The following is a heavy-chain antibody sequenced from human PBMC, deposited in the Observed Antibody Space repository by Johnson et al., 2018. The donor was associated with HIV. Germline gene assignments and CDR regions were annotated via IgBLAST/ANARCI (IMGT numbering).Heavy chain of an antibody. V-gene: IGHV3-20*04. CDR2: IDWNGGST. CDR3: ARGFVRISMILVADAFDL. Sequence: VQLVESGGRVVRRGGSLRLSCAASGFTFDDYGMSWVRQGPGKGLEWVSGIDWNGGSTGYADSVKGLFTISRDNTKNSLHLQMNSLRGEDTALYYCARGFVRISMILVADAFDLWGQWTMVTVSS. D-gene: IGHD3-22*01. J-gene: IGHJ3*01. CDR1: GFTFDDYG.